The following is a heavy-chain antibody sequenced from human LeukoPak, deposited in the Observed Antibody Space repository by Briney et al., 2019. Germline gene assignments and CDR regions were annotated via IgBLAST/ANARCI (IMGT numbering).Heavy chain of an antibody. CDR2: ISSSGDTI. V-gene: IGHV3-48*04. CDR1: GFTFNNHN. J-gene: IGHJ4*02. Sequence: GGSLRLSCVASGFTFNNHNMDWVRQAPGKGLEWISYISSSGDTIYYADSVKGRFTISRDNAKNSLYLQMNSLRAEDTAVYYCARANYYDSSGFDYWGQGTLVTVSS. CDR3: ARANYYDSSGFDY. D-gene: IGHD3-22*01.